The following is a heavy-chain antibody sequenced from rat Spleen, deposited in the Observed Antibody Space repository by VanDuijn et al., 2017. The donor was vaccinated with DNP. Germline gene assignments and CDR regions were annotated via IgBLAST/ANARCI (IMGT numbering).Heavy chain of an antibody. Sequence: EVQLVESGGGLVQPGRSLKLSCAASGVTFSNYDMAWVRQAPKKGLEWVATISYDGTGSYYRDSVKGRFTISRDNAKNTLYLQMDSLRSEDTATYYCATSSYYGYDYGFAYWGQGTLVTVSS. CDR1: GVTFSNYD. J-gene: IGHJ3*01. CDR2: ISYDGTGS. V-gene: IGHV5S10*01. CDR3: ATSSYYGYDYGFAY. D-gene: IGHD1-7*01.